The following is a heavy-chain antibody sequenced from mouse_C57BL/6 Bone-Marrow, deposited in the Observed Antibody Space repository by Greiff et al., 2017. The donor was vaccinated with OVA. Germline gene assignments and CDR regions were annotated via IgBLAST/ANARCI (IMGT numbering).Heavy chain of an antibody. CDR1: GYSITSGYY. CDR3: ARTITPGWYFDV. Sequence: DVKLQESGPGLVKPSQSLSLTCSVTGYSITSGYYWNWIRQFPGNKLEWMGYISYDGSNNYNPSLKNRISITRDTSKNQFFLKLNSVTTEDTATYYCARTITPGWYFDVWGTGTTVTVSS. D-gene: IGHD1-1*01. V-gene: IGHV3-6*01. CDR2: ISYDGSN. J-gene: IGHJ1*03.